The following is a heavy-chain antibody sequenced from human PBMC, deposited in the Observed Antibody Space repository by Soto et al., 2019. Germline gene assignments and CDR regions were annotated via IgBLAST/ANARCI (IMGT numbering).Heavy chain of an antibody. CDR1: GITVSSNY. J-gene: IGHJ4*02. CDR2: IYTDGST. Sequence: PGGSLRLSCAASGITVSSNYMSWVRQAPGKGLEWVSVIYTDGSTYYADSVKGRFTISRDNSKNTLYLQMNSLRAEDTAVYYCARVREGWGSFFAYWGQGTQVTVSS. V-gene: IGHV3-53*01. CDR3: ARVREGWGSFFAY. D-gene: IGHD3-16*01.